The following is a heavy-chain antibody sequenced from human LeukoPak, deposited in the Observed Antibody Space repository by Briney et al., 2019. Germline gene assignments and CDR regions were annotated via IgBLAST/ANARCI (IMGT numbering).Heavy chain of an antibody. CDR2: IFHSGHS. J-gene: IGHJ5*02. V-gene: IGHV4-30-2*01. CDR1: SDSISSGDYS. Sequence: SETLSLTCAVSSDSISSGDYSWSWIRQPSGKGLEWIGYIFHSGHSFYNPSLKSRITISVDKSKNQFSLRLTSVTAADTAVYYCARELWFVNAPGSWFDPWGQGTLVTVSS. D-gene: IGHD3-10*01. CDR3: ARELWFVNAPGSWFDP.